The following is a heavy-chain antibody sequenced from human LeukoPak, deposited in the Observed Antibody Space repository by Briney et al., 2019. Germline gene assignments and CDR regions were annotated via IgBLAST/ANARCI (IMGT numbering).Heavy chain of an antibody. CDR3: ARGSQYDVLTGYYTFDY. J-gene: IGHJ4*02. Sequence: PGGSLRLSCAASGFTFSSYWMSWVRQAPGKGLEWVANIKQDGSEKYYVDSVKGRFTISRDNAENSLYLQINSLRAEDTAVYYCARGSQYDVLTGYYTFDYWGQGTLVTVSS. D-gene: IGHD3-9*01. V-gene: IGHV3-7*01. CDR2: IKQDGSEK. CDR1: GFTFSSYW.